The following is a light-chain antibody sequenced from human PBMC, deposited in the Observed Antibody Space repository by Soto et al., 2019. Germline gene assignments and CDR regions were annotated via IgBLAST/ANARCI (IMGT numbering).Light chain of an antibody. V-gene: IGKV1-39*01. CDR1: QSISNY. Sequence: DIQMTQSPSSLSASVGDRVTITCRASQSISNYLNWYQHKPGKAPNLLIYAASTLQSGVPSRFSGSRSGTDFTLTITHLQPEDFASYYCQQSYSSPPTFGQGTKVEIK. J-gene: IGKJ2*01. CDR3: QQSYSSPPT. CDR2: AAS.